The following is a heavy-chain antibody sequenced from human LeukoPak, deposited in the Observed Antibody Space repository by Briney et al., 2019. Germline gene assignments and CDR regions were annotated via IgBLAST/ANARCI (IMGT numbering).Heavy chain of an antibody. V-gene: IGHV4-59*01. CDR2: IYYSGST. CDR1: GGSISSYY. J-gene: IGHJ4*02. CDR3: ARAYDRSPYYFDY. Sequence: SETLSLTCTVSGGSISSYYWSWLRQPPGKGLEWLGYIYYSGSTNYNPSLKSRVTISVDTSKNQVSLKLGTVTAADTAVYYCARAYDRSPYYFDYWGQGTLVTVSS. D-gene: IGHD3-22*01.